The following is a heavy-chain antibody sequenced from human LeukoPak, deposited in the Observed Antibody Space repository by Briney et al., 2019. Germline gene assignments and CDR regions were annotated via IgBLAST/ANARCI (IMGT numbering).Heavy chain of an antibody. D-gene: IGHD3-22*01. CDR3: ARDSNPYYDSSGYYFG. CDR1: GYSFTGYG. CDR2: INPSGGST. Sequence: ASVKVSCKASGYSFTGYGITWVRQAPGQGLEWMGIINPSGGSTSYAQKFQGRVTMTRDTSTSTVYMELSSLRSEDTAVYYCARDSNPYYDSSGYYFGWGQGTLVTVSS. V-gene: IGHV1-46*01. J-gene: IGHJ4*02.